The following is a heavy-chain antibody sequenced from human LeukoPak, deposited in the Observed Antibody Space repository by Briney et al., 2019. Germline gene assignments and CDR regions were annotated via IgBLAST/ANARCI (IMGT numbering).Heavy chain of an antibody. Sequence: ASVKVSCKASGYTFTGYYMHWVRQAPGQGLEWMGWINPNSGGTNCAQKFQGRVTMTRDTSISTAHMELSRLRSDDTAVYYCARDPQDCSGGSCYAGLYYMDVWGKGTTVTVSS. CDR3: ARDPQDCSGGSCYAGLYYMDV. V-gene: IGHV1-2*02. CDR1: GYTFTGYY. D-gene: IGHD2-15*01. CDR2: INPNSGGT. J-gene: IGHJ6*03.